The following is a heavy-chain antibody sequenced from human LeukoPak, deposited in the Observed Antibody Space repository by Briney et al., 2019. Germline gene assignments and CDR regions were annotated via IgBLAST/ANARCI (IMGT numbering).Heavy chain of an antibody. Sequence: ASVKVSCKASGYTFISYDINWVRQVTGQGLEWMGWMNPNSGNTGYAQKFQGRVTITRNTSISTAFMELSSLRSEDTAVYYCARIRGVYVLRYFDWLFPYYMDVWGKGTTVTISS. CDR2: MNPNSGNT. D-gene: IGHD3-9*01. V-gene: IGHV1-8*03. CDR3: ARIRGVYVLRYFDWLFPYYMDV. J-gene: IGHJ6*03. CDR1: GYTFISYD.